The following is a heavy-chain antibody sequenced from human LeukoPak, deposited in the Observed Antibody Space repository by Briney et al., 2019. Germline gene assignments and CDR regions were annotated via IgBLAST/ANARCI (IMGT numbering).Heavy chain of an antibody. D-gene: IGHD1-1*01. CDR2: IGGNGAT. Sequence: GGSLRLSCVGSGFTFSTSAMGWVRQAPGKGLEWVSAIGGNGATYYAESVKGRFTISRDTSRNTLYLQMNSLRAEDTAVYNCARHSSQGTFDNWGQGTLVTVSS. J-gene: IGHJ4*02. V-gene: IGHV3-23*01. CDR1: GFTFSTSA. CDR3: ARHSSQGTFDN.